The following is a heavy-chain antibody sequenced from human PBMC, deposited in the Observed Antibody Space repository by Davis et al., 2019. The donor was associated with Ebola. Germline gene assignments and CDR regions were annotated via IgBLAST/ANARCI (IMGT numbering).Heavy chain of an antibody. D-gene: IGHD4-17*01. V-gene: IGHV3-30*02. CDR1: GIIFSSYV. CDR2: IRTDGSKK. J-gene: IGHJ2*01. Sequence: GGPLRPSCAASGIIFSSYVMHCVRHAPHKGLQWLALIRTDGSKKHYADSVKGRFTISRDNSKNTLYLQVNSLRSEDTAFYYCARDRDGEGNWYFDLWGRGTLVTVSS. CDR3: ARDRDGEGNWYFDL.